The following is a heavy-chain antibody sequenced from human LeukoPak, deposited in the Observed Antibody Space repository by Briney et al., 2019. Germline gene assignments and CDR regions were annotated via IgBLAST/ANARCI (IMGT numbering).Heavy chain of an antibody. CDR1: GFSINNYW. Sequence: PGGSLRLXCAASGFSINNYWMNWVRQAPGKGLEWVASIKKEGSEIYYVDSVKGRFTISRDNTKNSLYLQMNTLRAEDTAVYYCARDLAGPPQEAFDIWGQGTMVTVSS. CDR3: ARDLAGPPQEAFDI. CDR2: IKKEGSEI. J-gene: IGHJ3*02. V-gene: IGHV3-7*01.